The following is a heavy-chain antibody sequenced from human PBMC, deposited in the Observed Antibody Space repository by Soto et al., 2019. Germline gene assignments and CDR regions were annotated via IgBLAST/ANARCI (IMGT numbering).Heavy chain of an antibody. CDR2: IWYDGSNK. CDR1: GFTFSSYG. Sequence: ALRLSCAASGFTFSSYGMHWVRQAPGKGLEWVAVIWYDGSNKYYADSVKGRFTISRDNSKNTLYLQMNSLRAEDTAVYYCARDPPLRFLEWLPSNYYYYYGMDVWGQGTTVTVSS. J-gene: IGHJ6*02. D-gene: IGHD3-3*01. CDR3: ARDPPLRFLEWLPSNYYYYYGMDV. V-gene: IGHV3-33*01.